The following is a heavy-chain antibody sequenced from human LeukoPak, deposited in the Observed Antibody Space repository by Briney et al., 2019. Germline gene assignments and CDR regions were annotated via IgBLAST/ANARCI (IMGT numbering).Heavy chain of an antibody. V-gene: IGHV3-30*02. J-gene: IGHJ4*02. D-gene: IGHD7-27*01. Sequence: PGGSLRLSCAASGFTFSSYGMHWDRQAPGKGLEGVAFIRYDGSNKYYADSVKGRFTISRDNSKNTLYLQMNSLRAEDTAVYYCAKDLIWGIRSFDYWGQGTLVTVSS. CDR1: GFTFSSYG. CDR3: AKDLIWGIRSFDY. CDR2: IRYDGSNK.